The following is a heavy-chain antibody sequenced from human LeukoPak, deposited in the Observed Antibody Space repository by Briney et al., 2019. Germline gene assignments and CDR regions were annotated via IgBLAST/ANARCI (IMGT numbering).Heavy chain of an antibody. CDR2: ISGSGGST. D-gene: IGHD3-3*01. CDR1: GFTFSNAW. CDR3: AKTRTYYDFWSGYYEGYYFDY. Sequence: GGSLRLSCAASGFTFSNAWMSWVRQAPGKGLEWVSAISGSGGSTYYADSVKGRFTISRDNSKNTLYLQMNSLRAEDTAVYYCAKTRTYYDFWSGYYEGYYFDYWGQGTLVTVSS. J-gene: IGHJ4*02. V-gene: IGHV3-23*01.